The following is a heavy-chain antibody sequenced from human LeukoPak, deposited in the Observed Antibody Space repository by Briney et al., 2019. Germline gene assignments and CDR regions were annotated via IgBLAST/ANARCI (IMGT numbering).Heavy chain of an antibody. J-gene: IGHJ4*02. CDR3: AGTSLDDGDLLDY. Sequence: ASVKVSCKASGYTFTGYYMHWVRQAPGQGLEWMGWINPNSGGTNYAQKFQGRVTMTRDTSISTAYMELSRLRSDDTAVYYCAGTSLDDGDLLDYWGQGTLVTVSS. CDR1: GYTFTGYY. V-gene: IGHV1-2*02. CDR2: INPNSGGT. D-gene: IGHD4-17*01.